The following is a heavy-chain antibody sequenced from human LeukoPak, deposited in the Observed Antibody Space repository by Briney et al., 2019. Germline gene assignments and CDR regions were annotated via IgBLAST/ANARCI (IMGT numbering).Heavy chain of an antibody. CDR3: ARDSTTELQSDY. CDR2: IYTSGST. J-gene: IGHJ4*02. CDR1: GGSISSGSYY. V-gene: IGHV4-61*02. D-gene: IGHD1-7*01. Sequence: SQTLSLTCTVSGGSISSGSYYWSWIRQPAGKGLEWIGRIYTSGSTNYNPSLKSRVTMSVDTSKNQFSLKLSSVTAADTAVYYCARDSTTELQSDYWGQGTLVTVSS.